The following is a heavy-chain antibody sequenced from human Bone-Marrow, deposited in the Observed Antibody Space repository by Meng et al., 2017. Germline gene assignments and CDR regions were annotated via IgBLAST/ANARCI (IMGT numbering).Heavy chain of an antibody. CDR3: ARDIRQGGNIWFDP. V-gene: IGHV4-34*01. J-gene: IGHJ5*02. CDR1: GGSFSGYY. Sequence: QVQRQQCGAGLFEPSGTLALTCAVYGGSFSGYYWSCIRQPPGKGLEWIGEINHSGSTNYNPSLSSLVTISVDTSKNQFSLNLSSVTAADTAVYYCARDIRQGGNIWFDPWGQGTLVTVSS. CDR2: INHSGST. D-gene: IGHD3-16*01.